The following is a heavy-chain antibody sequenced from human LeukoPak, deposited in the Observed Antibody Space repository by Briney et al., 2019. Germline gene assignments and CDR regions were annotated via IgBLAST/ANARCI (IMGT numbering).Heavy chain of an antibody. CDR1: GYTFTGYY. D-gene: IGHD3-9*01. CDR3: ARDHTRVLRYRLDY. J-gene: IGHJ4*02. V-gene: IGHV1-2*02. CDR2: INPNSGGT. Sequence: ASVKVPCKASGYTFTGYYMHWVRQAPGQGLEWMGWINPNSGGTNYAQKFQGRVTMTRDTSISTAYMELSRLRSDDTAVYYCARDHTRVLRYRLDYWGQGTLVTVSS.